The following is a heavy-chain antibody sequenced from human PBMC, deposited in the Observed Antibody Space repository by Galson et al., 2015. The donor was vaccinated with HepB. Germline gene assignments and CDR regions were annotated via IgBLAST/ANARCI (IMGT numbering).Heavy chain of an antibody. CDR3: AITKAATFDY. V-gene: IGHV4-39*01. CDR2: IYYSGST. D-gene: IGHD2-15*01. J-gene: IGHJ4*02. CDR1: GGSISSSSYY. Sequence: ETLSLTCTVSGGSISSSSYYWGWIRQPPGKGLEWIGSIYYSGSTYYNPSLKSRVTISVDTSKNQFSLKLSSVTAADTAVYYCAITKAATFDYWGQGTLVTVSS.